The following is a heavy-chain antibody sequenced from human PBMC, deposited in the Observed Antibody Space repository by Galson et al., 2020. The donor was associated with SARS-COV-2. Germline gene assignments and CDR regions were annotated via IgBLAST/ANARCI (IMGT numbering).Heavy chain of an antibody. CDR1: GFTFSSYS. CDR2: ISSSSSYI. Sequence: KIGESLKISCAASGFTFSSYSMNWVRQAPGKGLEWVSSISSSSSYIYYADSVKGRFTISRDNAKNLLYLQMNSLRAEDTAVYYCARDWGITGTSSGDYWGQGTLVTVSS. CDR3: ARDWGITGTSSGDY. J-gene: IGHJ4*02. D-gene: IGHD1-7*01. V-gene: IGHV3-21*01.